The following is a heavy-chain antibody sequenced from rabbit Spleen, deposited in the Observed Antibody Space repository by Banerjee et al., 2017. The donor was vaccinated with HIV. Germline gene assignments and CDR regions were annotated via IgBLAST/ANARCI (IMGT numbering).Heavy chain of an antibody. J-gene: IGHJ3*01. CDR3: ARDLAGVIGWNFYL. D-gene: IGHD4-1*01. Sequence: QSLEESGGDMVKPGASLTLTCTASGFSFSTSYYICWVRQAPVKGLEWIGCIYPDGIGSTVYASWAKGRFISTTSSTTVTLQMTGLTAADTATYFCARDLAGVIGWNFYLWGQGTLVTVS. V-gene: IGHV1S40*01. CDR2: IYPDGIGST. CDR1: GFSFSTSYY.